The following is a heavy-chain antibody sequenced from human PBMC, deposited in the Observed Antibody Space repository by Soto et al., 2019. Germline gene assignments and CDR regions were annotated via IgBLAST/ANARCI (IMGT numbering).Heavy chain of an antibody. Sequence: SETLSLTCTVSGGSISSSSYYWGWIRQPPGKGLEWIGSIYYSGSTYYNPSLKSRVTISVDTSKNQFSLKLSSVTAADTAVYYCARHWGLSPSYYYGSGSYYFDYWGQGTLVTVSS. CDR2: IYYSGST. J-gene: IGHJ4*02. CDR1: GGSISSSSYY. CDR3: ARHWGLSPSYYYGSGSYYFDY. V-gene: IGHV4-39*01. D-gene: IGHD3-10*01.